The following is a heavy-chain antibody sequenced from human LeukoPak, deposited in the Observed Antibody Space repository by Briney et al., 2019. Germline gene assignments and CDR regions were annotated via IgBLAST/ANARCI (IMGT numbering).Heavy chain of an antibody. D-gene: IGHD3-16*01. CDR3: ARYYDSGNYYMDV. CDR1: GGSISSYY. CDR2: IYYSGST. J-gene: IGHJ6*03. Sequence: SETLSLTCTVSGGSISSYYWSWIRQPPGKGLKWIGYIYYSGSTSYSPSLRSRVTISVDTSKNQFSLKLSSVTAVDTAVYYCARYYDSGNYYMDVWGKGTTVTISS. V-gene: IGHV4-59*01.